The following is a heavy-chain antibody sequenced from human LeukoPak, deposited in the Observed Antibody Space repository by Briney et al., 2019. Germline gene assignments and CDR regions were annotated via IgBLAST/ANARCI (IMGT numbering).Heavy chain of an antibody. V-gene: IGHV1-8*03. CDR1: GYTFTSYD. J-gene: IGHJ4*02. Sequence: ASVKVSCNASGYTFTSYDINWVRQATGQGLEWMGWMNPNSGNTGYAQKFQGRVTITRNTSISTAYMELSSLRSEDTAVYYCARGPSDSSGYYIDYWGQGTLVTVSS. CDR2: MNPNSGNT. CDR3: ARGPSDSSGYYIDY. D-gene: IGHD3-22*01.